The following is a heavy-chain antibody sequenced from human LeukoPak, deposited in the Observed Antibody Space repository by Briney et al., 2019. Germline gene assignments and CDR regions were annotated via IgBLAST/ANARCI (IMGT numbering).Heavy chain of an antibody. CDR2: APHDGSDE. J-gene: IGHJ3*02. Sequence: GGSLRLSCAASGFTFSRYAMRWVRQAPGKGLEWVAVAPHDGSDEDYADSVKGRFTISRDNSKNTLNLQMNSLGPEDTALYYCATGALYAFDIWGQGTMVSVSS. V-gene: IGHV3-30*04. CDR3: ATGALYAFDI. CDR1: GFTFSRYA.